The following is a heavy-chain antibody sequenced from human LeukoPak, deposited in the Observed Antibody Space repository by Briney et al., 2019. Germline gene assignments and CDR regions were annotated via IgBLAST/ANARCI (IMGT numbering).Heavy chain of an antibody. CDR1: GFTFSSFD. J-gene: IGHJ4*02. V-gene: IGHV4-39*01. Sequence: GSLRLSCAASGFTFSSFDMNWIRQTPGKGLEWIGSIYYSGSTYDNPSLKSRVTISADTSKNQLSLKLSSVTAADTAVYYCASRRTGGSWILMAYWGQGIQVTVSS. D-gene: IGHD6-13*01. CDR2: IYYSGST. CDR3: ASRRTGGSWILMAY.